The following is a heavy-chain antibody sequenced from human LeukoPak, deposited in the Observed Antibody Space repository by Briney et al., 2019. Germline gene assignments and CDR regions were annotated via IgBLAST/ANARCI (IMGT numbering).Heavy chain of an antibody. V-gene: IGHV1-69*04. D-gene: IGHD6-13*01. J-gene: IGHJ4*02. CDR1: GYTFTSYG. Sequence: SVKVSCKASGYTFTSYGISWVRQAPGQGLEWMGRIIPILGTANYAQKFQGRVTITADKSTSTAYMELSSLRSEDTAVYYCARLPAAGFDYWGQGTLVTVSS. CDR3: ARLPAAGFDY. CDR2: IIPILGTA.